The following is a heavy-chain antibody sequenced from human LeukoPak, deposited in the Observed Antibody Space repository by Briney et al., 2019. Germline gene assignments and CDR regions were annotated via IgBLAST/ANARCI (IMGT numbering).Heavy chain of an antibody. CDR3: ARGGDYDLYFQH. CDR2: IYYSGST. CDR1: GGSISSGDYY. J-gene: IGHJ1*01. Sequence: SETLSLTCTVSGGSISSGDYYWSWIRHPPGKGLEWIGYIYYSGSTYYNPSLKSRVTISVDTSKNQFSLKLSSVTAADTAVYYCARGGDYDLYFQHWGQGTLVTVSS. D-gene: IGHD4-17*01. V-gene: IGHV4-30-4*01.